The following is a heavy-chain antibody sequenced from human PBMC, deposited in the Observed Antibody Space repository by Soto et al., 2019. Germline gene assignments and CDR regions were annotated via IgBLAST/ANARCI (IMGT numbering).Heavy chain of an antibody. CDR3: ARDHYYYDSSGYANY. Sequence: PGGFLRLSCAASGFTFSSYAMHWVRQAPGKGLEWVAVISYDGSNKYYADSVKGRFTISRDNSKNTLYLQMNSLRAEDTAVYYCARDHYYYDSSGYANYWGQGTLVTVSS. J-gene: IGHJ4*02. CDR1: GFTFSSYA. D-gene: IGHD3-22*01. CDR2: ISYDGSNK. V-gene: IGHV3-30-3*01.